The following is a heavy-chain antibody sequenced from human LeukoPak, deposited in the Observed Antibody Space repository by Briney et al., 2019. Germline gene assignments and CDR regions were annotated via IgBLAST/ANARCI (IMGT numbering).Heavy chain of an antibody. J-gene: IGHJ6*02. V-gene: IGHV5-51*01. CDR3: ARAPNSMDV. Sequence: GESLKISCKGSGYIFATYWIGWVRQMPGKGLEWMGSIYPDDSDTRYSPSFQGQVTISVDKSISTAYLQWSSLKASDSAIYFCARAPNSMDVWGQGTTVTVSS. CDR1: GYIFATYW. CDR2: IYPDDSDT.